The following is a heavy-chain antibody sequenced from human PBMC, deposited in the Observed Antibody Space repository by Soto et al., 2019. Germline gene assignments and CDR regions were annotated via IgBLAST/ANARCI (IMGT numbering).Heavy chain of an antibody. Sequence: SETLSLTCTVSGGSINTYYWSWIRQPPGKGLEWIGYIFYSGSTNYNPSLQSRVTISKDTSKNQFSLKLTSVTAADTAVYYCARGLTEYSSSFEDDGFDIWGQGTMVTVSS. CDR1: GGSINTYY. CDR2: IFYSGST. CDR3: ARGLTEYSSSFEDDGFDI. D-gene: IGHD6-6*01. V-gene: IGHV4-59*01. J-gene: IGHJ3*02.